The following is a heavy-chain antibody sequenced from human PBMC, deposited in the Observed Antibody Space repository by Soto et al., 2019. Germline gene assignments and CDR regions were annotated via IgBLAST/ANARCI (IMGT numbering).Heavy chain of an antibody. D-gene: IGHD1-1*01. CDR2: IIPIFGTA. V-gene: IGHV1-69*01. J-gene: IGHJ6*02. Sequence: QVQLVQSGAEVKKPGSSVKVSCKASGGTFSSYAISWVRQAPGQGLEWMGGIIPIFGTANYAQKFQGRVTITADESTSTAYMELSCLRSEDTAVYYCARDPLERGVYYYGMDVWGQGTTVTVSS. CDR3: ARDPLERGVYYYGMDV. CDR1: GGTFSSYA.